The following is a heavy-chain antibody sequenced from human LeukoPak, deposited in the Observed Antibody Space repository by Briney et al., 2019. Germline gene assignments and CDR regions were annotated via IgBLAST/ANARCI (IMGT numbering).Heavy chain of an antibody. CDR3: ASSLITSARIPDY. J-gene: IGHJ4*02. CDR1: GYXFTGYY. CDR2: INPNSGGT. D-gene: IGHD3-22*01. Sequence: ASVKVSCKASGYXFTGYYIHWVRQAPGQGHEWMGWINPNSGGTNYAQKFQGRVTMTRDTSISTAYMELSRLRSDDTAVYYCASSLITSARIPDYWGQGTLVTVSS. V-gene: IGHV1-2*02.